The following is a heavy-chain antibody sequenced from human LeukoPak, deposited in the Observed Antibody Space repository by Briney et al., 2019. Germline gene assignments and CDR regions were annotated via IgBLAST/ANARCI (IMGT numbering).Heavy chain of an antibody. V-gene: IGHV1-2*04. Sequence: ASVKVSCKASGYTFTVYYMHWVRQAPGQGLEWMGWINPNSGGTNYAQKFQGWVTMTRDTSISTAYMELSRLRSDDTAVYYCARATIAARPFDFWGQGTLVTVSS. J-gene: IGHJ4*02. CDR1: GYTFTVYY. CDR3: ARATIAARPFDF. CDR2: INPNSGGT. D-gene: IGHD6-6*01.